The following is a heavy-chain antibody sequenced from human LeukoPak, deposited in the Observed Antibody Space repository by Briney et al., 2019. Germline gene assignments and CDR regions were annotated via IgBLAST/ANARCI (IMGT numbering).Heavy chain of an antibody. J-gene: IGHJ3*02. V-gene: IGHV3-7*01. CDR1: GYTFSSYW. Sequence: PGGSLRLTCAASGYTFSSYWMSWVRQAPGKGLDWVANIKQDGNEEYYLDSVKGRFTISSDNAKNSLYLQMNSLRAEDTAVYYCARIPRGDGYTSSAFDIWGQGTMVTVYS. CDR2: IKQDGNEE. CDR3: ARIPRGDGYTSSAFDI. D-gene: IGHD5-24*01.